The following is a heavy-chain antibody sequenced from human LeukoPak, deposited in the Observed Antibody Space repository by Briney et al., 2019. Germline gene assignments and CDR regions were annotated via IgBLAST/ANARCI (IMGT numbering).Heavy chain of an antibody. CDR1: GYSFTNYW. CDR3: ARRGYCSGSSCPHFDY. D-gene: IGHD2-15*01. Sequence: GESLKISCKGSGYSFTNYWIGWVRQMPGKGLEWMGIIYPGDSGTRYSPSFQGQVTISADKSISTAYLQWSSLRASDTAIYYCARRGYCSGSSCPHFDYWGQGTLVTVSS. J-gene: IGHJ4*02. CDR2: IYPGDSGT. V-gene: IGHV5-51*01.